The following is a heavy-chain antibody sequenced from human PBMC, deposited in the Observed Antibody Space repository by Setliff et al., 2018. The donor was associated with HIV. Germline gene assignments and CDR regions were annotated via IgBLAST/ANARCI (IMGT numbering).Heavy chain of an antibody. CDR1: GYTFNSYG. J-gene: IGHJ4*02. V-gene: IGHV7-4-1*02. CDR3: ARRMEMTPIGY. CDR2: INTVTGNP. D-gene: IGHD2-15*01. Sequence: GASVKVSCKASGYTFNSYGINWVRQAPGQGLEWMGWINTVTGNPTYAQGFTGRFVFSLDTSVSTAYLQISSLKAEDSAAYYCARRMEMTPIGYWGQGTLVTVSS.